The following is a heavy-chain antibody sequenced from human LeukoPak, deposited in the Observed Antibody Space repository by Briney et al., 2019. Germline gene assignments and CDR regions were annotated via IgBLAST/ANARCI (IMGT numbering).Heavy chain of an antibody. J-gene: IGHJ4*02. Sequence: HASETLSLTCAVYGGSFSGYYWSWVRQAPGKGLEWVANIKQDGSEKYYVDSVKGRFTISRDNAKNSLYLQMNSLRAEDTAVYYCARDAWIQLWLPHTYWGQGTLVTVSS. CDR1: GGSFSGYY. CDR2: IKQDGSEK. CDR3: ARDAWIQLWLPHTY. D-gene: IGHD5-18*01. V-gene: IGHV3-7*01.